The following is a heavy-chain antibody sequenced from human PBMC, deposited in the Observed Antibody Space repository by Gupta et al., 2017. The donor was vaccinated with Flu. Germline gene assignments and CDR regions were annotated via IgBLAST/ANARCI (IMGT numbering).Heavy chain of an antibody. CDR1: DEHA. Sequence: DEHAMHWVRHAPGKGLEWVSGSSWNSVKRNYGDAVKGRFTSSRDNAKKSRYRQMNSLRAEDKACYYCTKDSLSSSWSLVDFWGQG. CDR3: TKDSLSSSWSLVDF. CDR2: SSWNSVKR. J-gene: IGHJ4*02. D-gene: IGHD6-13*01. V-gene: IGHV3-9*01.